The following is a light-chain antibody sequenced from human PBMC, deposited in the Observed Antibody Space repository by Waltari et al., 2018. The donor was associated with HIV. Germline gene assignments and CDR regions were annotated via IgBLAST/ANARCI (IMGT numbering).Light chain of an antibody. CDR1: QSVLYSSNNKNY. CDR2: WAS. Sequence: DIVMTQSPDSLAVSLGERATINCKSSQSVLYSSNNKNYLAWYQQKPGQPPKLLIYWASTRESGVPDRFSGSGSGTDFTLTISSLQAEDVAVYYCQQYYNAPFTFGPGTKV. V-gene: IGKV4-1*01. J-gene: IGKJ3*01. CDR3: QQYYNAPFT.